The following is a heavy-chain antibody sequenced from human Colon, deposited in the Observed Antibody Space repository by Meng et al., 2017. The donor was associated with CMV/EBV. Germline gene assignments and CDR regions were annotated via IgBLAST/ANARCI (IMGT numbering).Heavy chain of an antibody. Sequence: SETLSLTCTVSGGSISSSSYYWGWVRQPPGKALEWIGSIYYTGYTSFNPSLKSRVNISLDTSKNQFSLTVKSLTAADSAVYYCVRDSKWLNWFAPWGQGTLVTVSS. CDR1: GGSISSSSYY. CDR2: IYYTGYT. D-gene: IGHD5-12*01. V-gene: IGHV4-39*07. J-gene: IGHJ5*02. CDR3: VRDSKWLNWFAP.